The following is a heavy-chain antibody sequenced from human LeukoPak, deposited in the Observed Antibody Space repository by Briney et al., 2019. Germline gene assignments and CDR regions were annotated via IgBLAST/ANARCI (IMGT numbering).Heavy chain of an antibody. CDR2: INHSGST. D-gene: IGHD6-19*01. J-gene: IGHJ4*02. CDR1: GGSFSGYY. Sequence: NPSETLSLTCAVYGGSFSGYYWSWIRQPPGKGLEWIGEINHSGSTNYNPSLKSRVTISVDTSKNQFSLKLSSVTAADTAVYYRALRIAVAGTAFDYWGQGTLVTVSS. CDR3: ALRIAVAGTAFDY. V-gene: IGHV4-34*01.